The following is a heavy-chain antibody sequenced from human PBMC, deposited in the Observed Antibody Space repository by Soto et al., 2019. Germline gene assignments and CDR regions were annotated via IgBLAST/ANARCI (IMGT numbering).Heavy chain of an antibody. CDR3: ATPSIAASNYYDYMDV. D-gene: IGHD6-13*01. CDR2: IYSGGST. Sequence: EVQLVESGGGLVQPGGSLRLSCAASGFTVSSNYMSWVRQAPGKGLEWVSVIYSGGSTYYADSVKGRFTISRDNSKNTLYLQMNSLRAEDTAVYYCATPSIAASNYYDYMDVWGKGTTVTVSS. CDR1: GFTVSSNY. J-gene: IGHJ6*03. V-gene: IGHV3-66*01.